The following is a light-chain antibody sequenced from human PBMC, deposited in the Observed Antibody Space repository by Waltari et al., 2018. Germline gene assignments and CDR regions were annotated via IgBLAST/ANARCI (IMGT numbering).Light chain of an antibody. V-gene: IGKV4-1*01. Sequence: DIVMTQYPDSVAVSLGERATIHCRSSQNILSSSDNKNYLVWYQQKPGQPPKLLISWASTRESGVPDLFSGSGSGTDFTLTISSLQAEDVAVYYCQQCYHLPSFGGGTSVELK. CDR3: QQCYHLPS. CDR1: QNILSSSDNKNY. J-gene: IGKJ4*01. CDR2: WAS.